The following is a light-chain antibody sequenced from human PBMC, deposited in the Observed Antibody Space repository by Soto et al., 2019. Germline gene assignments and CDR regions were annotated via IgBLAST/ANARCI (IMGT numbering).Light chain of an antibody. V-gene: IGLV1-47*01. Sequence: QSVLTQPPSASGTPGQGVTIXCSGSTSNIGSNYVYWYQQLPGTAPKLLIYRNNQRPSGVPDRFSGSKSGTSASLAISGLRSDDEADYFCATWDDSLNGFYVFGTGTKVTVL. CDR1: TSNIGSNY. CDR3: ATWDDSLNGFYV. J-gene: IGLJ1*01. CDR2: RNN.